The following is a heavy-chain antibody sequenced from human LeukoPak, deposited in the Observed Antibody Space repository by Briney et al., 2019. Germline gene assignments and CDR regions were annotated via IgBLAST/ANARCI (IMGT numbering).Heavy chain of an antibody. CDR1: GGSISSYY. Sequence: SETLSLTCTVSGGSISSYYWTWIRQPPGKGLEWTGYIYYSGSTNYNPSLKSRVTISVDTSKNQFSLTLSSVTAADTAVYYCATTENSSGWFGYWGQGALVTVSS. D-gene: IGHD6-19*01. J-gene: IGHJ4*02. V-gene: IGHV4-59*08. CDR3: ATTENSSGWFGY. CDR2: IYYSGST.